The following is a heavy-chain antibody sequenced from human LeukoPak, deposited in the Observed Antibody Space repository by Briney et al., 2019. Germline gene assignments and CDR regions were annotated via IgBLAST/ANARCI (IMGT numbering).Heavy chain of an antibody. Sequence: PSETLSLTCTVSGYSISSGYYWGWIRQPPGKGLEWIGSIYHSGSTYYNPSLKSRVTISVDTSKNQFSLKLSSVTTADTAVYYCARLIPPWLSTTESPSYYYYYMDVWGKGTTVTVSS. V-gene: IGHV4-38-2*02. D-gene: IGHD4-11*01. CDR3: ARLIPPWLSTTESPSYYYYYMDV. CDR1: GYSISSGYY. CDR2: IYHSGST. J-gene: IGHJ6*03.